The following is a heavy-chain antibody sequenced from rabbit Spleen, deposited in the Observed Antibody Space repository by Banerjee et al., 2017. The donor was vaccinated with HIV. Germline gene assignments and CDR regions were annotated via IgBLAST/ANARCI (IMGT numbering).Heavy chain of an antibody. D-gene: IGHD4-2*01. CDR1: GLDFSSSYW. Sequence: QEQLVESGGGLVTPGASLTLTCMSSGLDFSSSYWICWVRQAPGKGLEWIACIAGSTSGFTYSATWAKGRFIISKTSSTTVTLQMTSLTAADTATYFCARDLVAVIGWNFNLWGPGTLVTVS. CDR3: ARDLVAVIGWNFNL. V-gene: IGHV1S45*01. J-gene: IGHJ4*01. CDR2: IAGSTSGFT.